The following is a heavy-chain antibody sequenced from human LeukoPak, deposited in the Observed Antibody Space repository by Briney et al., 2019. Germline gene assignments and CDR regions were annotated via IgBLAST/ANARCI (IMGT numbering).Heavy chain of an antibody. CDR2: ISSNGGST. CDR1: GFTFSSYA. D-gene: IGHD6-13*01. Sequence: GGSLRLSCSASGFTFSSYAMHWVRQAPGKGLEYVSAISSNGGSTYYADSVKGRFTISRDNSKNTLYLQMSSLRAEDTAVYYCVKDRRIAAAGFYFDYWGQGTLVTVPS. J-gene: IGHJ4*02. V-gene: IGHV3-64D*06. CDR3: VKDRRIAAAGFYFDY.